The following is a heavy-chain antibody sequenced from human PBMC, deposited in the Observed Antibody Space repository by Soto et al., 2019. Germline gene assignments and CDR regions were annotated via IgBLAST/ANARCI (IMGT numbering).Heavy chain of an antibody. J-gene: IGHJ5*02. CDR3: ARVLRGVVNWFDP. V-gene: IGHV1-18*01. Sequence: HLVQSGPEVKKPGASVTVSCKTSGDTFTNFGLSWVRQAPGQGLEWMGWIATYNSNKNYAQKFQGRLTLTTDTSTMTGYMELKSLEYDDTAVYYCARVLRGVVNWFDPWGQGTLVTVSS. D-gene: IGHD3-10*01. CDR1: GDTFTNFG. CDR2: IATYNSNK.